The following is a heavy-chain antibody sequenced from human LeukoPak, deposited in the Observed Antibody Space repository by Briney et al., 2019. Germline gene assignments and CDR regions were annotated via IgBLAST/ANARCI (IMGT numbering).Heavy chain of an antibody. J-gene: IGHJ4*02. CDR2: IDPSDSHA. CDR1: GYSLTSYW. CDR3: ARHKTDYYDSSGYANDY. D-gene: IGHD3-22*01. V-gene: IGHV5-10-1*01. Sequence: GESLKISCKGSGYSLTSYWISWVRQMPGKGLEWMGGIDPSDSHANYSPSFEGHVTISVDKTIRTAYLQWSSLKASDTALYYCARHKTDYYDSSGYANDYWGQATLVTVSS.